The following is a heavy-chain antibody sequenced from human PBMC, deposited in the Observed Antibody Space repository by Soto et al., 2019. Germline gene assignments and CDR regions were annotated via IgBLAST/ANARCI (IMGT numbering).Heavy chain of an antibody. D-gene: IGHD2-15*01. CDR1: GGTFSSYA. CDR2: IIPIFGTA. CDR3: ARVIVVVVAATLTLDGMDV. J-gene: IGHJ6*02. Sequence: QVQLVQSGAEVKKPGSSVKVSCKASGGTFSSYAISWVRQAPGPGLEWMGGIIPIFGTANYAQKLQGRVTITADESTSTDYMELSSLRSDDTAVYYCARVIVVVVAATLTLDGMDVWGQGTTVTVSS. V-gene: IGHV1-69*12.